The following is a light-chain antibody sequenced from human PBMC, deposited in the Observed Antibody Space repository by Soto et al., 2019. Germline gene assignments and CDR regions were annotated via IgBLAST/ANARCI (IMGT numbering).Light chain of an antibody. CDR3: QQSFSVPYT. V-gene: IGKV1-39*01. Sequence: DIQMTQSPSSLSASAGDRISITCRSSQTIRNNLNWYQQRPGKAPKLLISAASRLHSAVPPRFSGCGSGTHFTLTITTPQPEDAATYFCQQSFSVPYTFGQGTLVDI. CDR2: AAS. J-gene: IGKJ2*01. CDR1: QTIRNN.